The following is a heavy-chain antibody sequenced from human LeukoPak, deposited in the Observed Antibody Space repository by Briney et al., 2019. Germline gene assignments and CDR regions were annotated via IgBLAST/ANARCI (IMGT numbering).Heavy chain of an antibody. CDR3: ARSAYCSGGSCYATGLFAY. V-gene: IGHV4-59*08. J-gene: IGHJ4*02. D-gene: IGHD2-15*01. Sequence: SETLSLTCTVSGDSVSTYYWSWIRQPPGKGLEWIGYIYYGGSAIYNPSLQSRGTISLDTSKNQFSLRLSSVTAADTAVYYCARSAYCSGGSCYATGLFAYWGQGTLVTVSS. CDR2: IYYGGSA. CDR1: GDSVSTYY.